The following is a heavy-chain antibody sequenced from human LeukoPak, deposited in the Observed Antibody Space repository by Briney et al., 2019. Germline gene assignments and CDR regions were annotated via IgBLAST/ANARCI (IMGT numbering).Heavy chain of an antibody. Sequence: KPSETLSLTCSVSGGSISSYYWTWIRQPPGKGLEWIGYIYYSGDTNYNPSLKSRVTISLDTSKNQFSLKLSSVTATDTAVYYCAGSRTYSSESNGYPRGYDYWGQGTLVTVSS. J-gene: IGHJ4*02. D-gene: IGHD3-22*01. CDR2: IYYSGDT. CDR3: AGSRTYSSESNGYPRGYDY. CDR1: GGSISSYY. V-gene: IGHV4-59*01.